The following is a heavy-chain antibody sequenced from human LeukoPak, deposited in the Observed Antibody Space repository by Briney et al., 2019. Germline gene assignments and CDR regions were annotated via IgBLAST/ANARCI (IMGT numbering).Heavy chain of an antibody. CDR1: GFTFSSYE. D-gene: IGHD2-2*01. Sequence: PGGSLRLSCAASGFTFSSYEMHWVRQAPGKGLEWVALLSYDGGDNYYADSVKGRFTISRDNSKNTLYLQMTSLRAEDTAVYYCARVACKTSCSNGVYLDYWGQGTLVTVSS. V-gene: IGHV3-30*17. J-gene: IGHJ4*02. CDR2: LSYDGGDN. CDR3: ARVACKTSCSNGVYLDY.